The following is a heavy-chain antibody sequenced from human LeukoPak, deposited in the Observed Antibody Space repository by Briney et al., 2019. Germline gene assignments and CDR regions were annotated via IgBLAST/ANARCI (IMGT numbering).Heavy chain of an antibody. D-gene: IGHD2-2*01. Sequence: GGSLRLSCAASGFTFSSYAMSWVRQAPGKGLEWVSAISGSGVSTYYADSVKGRFTISRDNSKNTLYLQMNSLRAEDTAVYYCAKDVIVVPAALFGYFDYWGQGTLVTVSS. V-gene: IGHV3-23*01. CDR3: AKDVIVVPAALFGYFDY. CDR2: ISGSGVST. J-gene: IGHJ4*02. CDR1: GFTFSSYA.